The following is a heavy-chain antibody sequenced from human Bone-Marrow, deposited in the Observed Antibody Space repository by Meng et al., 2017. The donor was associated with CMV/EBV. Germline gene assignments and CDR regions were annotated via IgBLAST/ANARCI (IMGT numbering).Heavy chain of an antibody. CDR2: IYYTGKT. D-gene: IGHD1-26*01. Sequence: SETLSLTCTVSGGSISNSYWNWIRQPPGKGLEWIGYIYYTGKTNYNPSLKSRVSISLDTSKKQFSLKLRSPTASDTAVYYCARAAPWEYYHGMDVWGQRTTVTVSS. J-gene: IGHJ6*02. V-gene: IGHV4-59*01. CDR1: GGSISNSY. CDR3: ARAAPWEYYHGMDV.